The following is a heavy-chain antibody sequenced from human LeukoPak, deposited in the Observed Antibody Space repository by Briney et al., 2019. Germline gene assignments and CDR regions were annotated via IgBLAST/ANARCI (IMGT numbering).Heavy chain of an antibody. CDR1: GYTFTGYY. CDR3: ARDSSSWSYYYYSMDV. CDR2: INPNSGGT. Sequence: VASVKVSCKASGYTFTGYYMHWVRQAPGQGLEWMGWINPNSGGTNYAQKFQGRVTMTRDTSISTAYMELSRLRSDDTAVYYCARDSSSWSYYYYSMDVWGQGTTVTVSS. J-gene: IGHJ6*02. V-gene: IGHV1-2*02. D-gene: IGHD6-13*01.